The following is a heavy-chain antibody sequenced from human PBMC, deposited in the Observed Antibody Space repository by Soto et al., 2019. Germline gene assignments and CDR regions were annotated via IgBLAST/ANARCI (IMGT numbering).Heavy chain of an antibody. CDR1: GGTFSSYA. CDR2: IIPIFGTA. V-gene: IGHV1-69*06. J-gene: IGHJ5*02. CDR3: AREVRLLLYGINWFDP. D-gene: IGHD3-22*01. Sequence: SVKVSCKASGGTFSSYAISWVRQAPGQGLEWMGGIIPIFGTANYAQKFQGRVTITADKSTSTAYMELSSPRSEDTAVYYCAREVRLLLYGINWFDPWGQGTLVTVSS.